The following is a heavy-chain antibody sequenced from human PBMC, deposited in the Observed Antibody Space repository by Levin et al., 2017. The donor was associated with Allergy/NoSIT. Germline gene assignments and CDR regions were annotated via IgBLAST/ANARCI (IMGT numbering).Heavy chain of an antibody. J-gene: IGHJ5*02. CDR1: GGSFSSSSYY. D-gene: IGHD6-19*01. CDR3: TRSDSSGWYKWFDP. V-gene: IGHV4-39*07. CDR2: IYYSGST. Sequence: SETLSLTCTVSGGSFSSSSYYWGWIRQPPGRGLEWIGRIYYSGSTYYNPSLKSRVTISVDTSNNEFSLKLTSLTAADTAVYYCTRSDSSGWYKWFDPWGQGTLVTVSS.